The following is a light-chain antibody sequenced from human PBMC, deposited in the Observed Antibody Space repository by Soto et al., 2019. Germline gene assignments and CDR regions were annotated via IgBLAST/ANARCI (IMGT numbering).Light chain of an antibody. V-gene: IGKV1-33*01. J-gene: IGKJ1*01. CDR3: QQYHNLPWT. CDR1: QDISNY. Sequence: DIQMTQSPSSLSASVGDRVTITCQASQDISNYLNWYQQKPGKAPKLLIYDASNLETGVPSRFSGSGSGTDFSFTISSLQPEDIAIYYCQQYHNLPWTFGQGTKVEIK. CDR2: DAS.